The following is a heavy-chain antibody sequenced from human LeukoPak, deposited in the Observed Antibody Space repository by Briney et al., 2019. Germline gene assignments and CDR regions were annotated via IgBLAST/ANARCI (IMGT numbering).Heavy chain of an antibody. V-gene: IGHV1-8*03. D-gene: IGHD3-16*01. CDR2: MNLNSGNT. Sequence: ASMKVSCKASGYTFTSYDINWVRQATGQGLEWMGWMNLNSGNTGYAQKFQGRVTITRNTSISTAYMELSSLRSEDTAVYYCASTMGGGNWFDPWGQGTLVTVSS. CDR1: GYTFTSYD. CDR3: ASTMGGGNWFDP. J-gene: IGHJ5*02.